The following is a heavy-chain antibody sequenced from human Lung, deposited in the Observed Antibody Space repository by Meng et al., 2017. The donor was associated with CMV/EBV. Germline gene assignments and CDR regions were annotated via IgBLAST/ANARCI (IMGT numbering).Heavy chain of an antibody. Sequence: GGSLRLXCAASGFTFRRNSMNWVRQAPGKGLEWVSYISGSNGNIYYADSVKGRFTISRDNTKKSLFLQMNSLRVEDTAVYYCARGPTDYYALDVWGQGTTVTVSS. CDR2: ISGSNGNI. CDR1: GFTFRRNS. D-gene: IGHD4-11*01. CDR3: ARGPTDYYALDV. V-gene: IGHV3-48*04. J-gene: IGHJ6*02.